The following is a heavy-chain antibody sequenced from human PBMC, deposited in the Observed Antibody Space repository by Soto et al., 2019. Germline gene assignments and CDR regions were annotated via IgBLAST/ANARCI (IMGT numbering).Heavy chain of an antibody. V-gene: IGHV2-26*01. D-gene: IGHD2-2*01. CDR1: GGSVGSASNH. J-gene: IGHJ5*02. CDR3: ALIKDCSRTDCYLASFDP. Sequence: ETLSLTCTVSGGSVGSASNHWSWIRQPPGKALEWLAHIFSNDDKSYSTSLRSRVTISKDTSRSQVVLTMTNMDPLDSATYYCALIKDCSRTDCYLASFDPWGQGTLVTVSS. CDR2: IFSNDDK.